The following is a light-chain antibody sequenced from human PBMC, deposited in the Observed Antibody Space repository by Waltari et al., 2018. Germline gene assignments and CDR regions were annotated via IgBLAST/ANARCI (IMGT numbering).Light chain of an antibody. V-gene: IGKV1-39*01. CDR2: SAS. CDR3: QQSYSIPVP. Sequence: DIQMTQSPSSLSASVGDRVTITCRASRSISSYLNWYQQKPGKAPKVLIYSASSLQSGVPARFSGSGSGTDFTLTISSLQPEDFATYYCQQSYSIPVPFGQGTRLEIK. CDR1: RSISSY. J-gene: IGKJ5*01.